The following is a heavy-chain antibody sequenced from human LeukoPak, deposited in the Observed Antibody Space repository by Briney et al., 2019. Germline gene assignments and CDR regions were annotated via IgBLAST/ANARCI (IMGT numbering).Heavy chain of an antibody. D-gene: IGHD4-17*01. CDR3: ATSTVTYYYYGMDV. Sequence: SETLSLTCAVYGGSFSGYYWSWIRQPPGKGLEWIGEINHSGSTNYNPSLKSRVTISVDTSKNQFSLKLSSVTVADTAVYYCATSTVTYYYYGMDVWGQGTTVTVSS. CDR2: INHSGST. V-gene: IGHV4-34*01. J-gene: IGHJ6*02. CDR1: GGSFSGYY.